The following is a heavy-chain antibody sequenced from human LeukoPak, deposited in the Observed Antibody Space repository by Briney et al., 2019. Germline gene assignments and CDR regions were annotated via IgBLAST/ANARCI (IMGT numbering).Heavy chain of an antibody. J-gene: IGHJ4*02. Sequence: ASVKVSCKASGYTFTGYYMHWVRQAPGQGLEWMGWINPNSGGTNYAQKLQGRVTMTTDTSTSTAYMELRSLRSDDTAVYYCARDLGYSPARLLNWGQGTLVTVSS. CDR1: GYTFTGYY. CDR3: ARDLGYSPARLLN. D-gene: IGHD6-13*01. V-gene: IGHV1-2*02. CDR2: INPNSGGT.